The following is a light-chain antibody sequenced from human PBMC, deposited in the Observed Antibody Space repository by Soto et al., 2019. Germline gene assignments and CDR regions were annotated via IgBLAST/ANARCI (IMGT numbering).Light chain of an antibody. CDR2: EVT. J-gene: IGLJ3*02. Sequence: QSALTQPASVSGSPGQSITISCTGTTSDLGDYTYISWYQHHPGKDPKLMIYEVTNRPSGVSNRFSGSKSGNTASLTIAGLQAEDESGYYCILYTSSRVFGGGTKLTVL. CDR1: TSDLGDYTY. V-gene: IGLV2-14*01. CDR3: ILYTSSRV.